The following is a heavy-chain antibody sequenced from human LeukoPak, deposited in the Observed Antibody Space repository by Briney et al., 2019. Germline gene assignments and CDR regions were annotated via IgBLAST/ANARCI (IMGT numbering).Heavy chain of an antibody. V-gene: IGHV3-33*01. CDR3: ARGRAAPMVFVEKYFLGY. CDR1: RFSFSTYD. J-gene: IGHJ4*02. D-gene: IGHD3-10*01. CDR2: IWYDGGNK. Sequence: PGGSLRLSCTASRFSFSTYDIHWVRQAPNKGLEWVAIIWYDGGNKYYIESRKGRFTISRDNAKTTAYLKMKSLRAEDTAVYYCARGRAAPMVFVEKYFLGYWGQGTLVTVGS.